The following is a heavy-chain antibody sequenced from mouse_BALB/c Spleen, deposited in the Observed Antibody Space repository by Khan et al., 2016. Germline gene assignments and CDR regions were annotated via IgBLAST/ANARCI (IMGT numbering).Heavy chain of an antibody. V-gene: IGHV2-5-1*01. D-gene: IGHD2-4*01. J-gene: IGHJ4*01. CDR1: GFSLTSYG. CDR3: ARSNYDVGYYAMDY. Sequence: QVQLQQLGPSLVQPSQSLSITCTVSGFSLTSYGVHWVRQSPGKGLEWLGVIWRGGSTDYNAAFMSRLSITKDNSKSQVFFKMNSLQADDTAIYYCARSNYDVGYYAMDYWGQGTSVTVSS. CDR2: IWRGGST.